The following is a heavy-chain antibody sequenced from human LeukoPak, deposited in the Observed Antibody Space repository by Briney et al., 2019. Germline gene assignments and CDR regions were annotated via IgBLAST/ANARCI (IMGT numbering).Heavy chain of an antibody. Sequence: GESLKISCKGSGYSFTSYCIGWVRQMPGKGMEWMGIIYPGDSHTRYSPSFQGQVTISADKSISTAYLQWSSLKASDTAMYYCARHEPPGIVGVSNWFDPWGQGTLVTVSS. D-gene: IGHD1-26*01. J-gene: IGHJ5*02. CDR3: ARHEPPGIVGVSNWFDP. CDR1: GYSFTSYC. V-gene: IGHV5-51*01. CDR2: IYPGDSHT.